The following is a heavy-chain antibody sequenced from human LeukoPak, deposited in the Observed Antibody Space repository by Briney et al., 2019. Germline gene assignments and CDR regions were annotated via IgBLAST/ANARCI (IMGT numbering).Heavy chain of an antibody. D-gene: IGHD3-22*01. V-gene: IGHV3-7*01. CDR2: INQDGSEI. Sequence: PGGSLRLSCAASGFTFSNYWMSWVRQAPGKGLEWLANINQDGSEIYYVDSVKGRFTISRDSGKNSLYLQINSLRADDTAVYYCARDQGSMIVVRPTNWFFDLWGRVTLVTVSS. CDR1: GFTFSNYW. CDR3: ARDQGSMIVVRPTNWFFDL. J-gene: IGHJ2*01.